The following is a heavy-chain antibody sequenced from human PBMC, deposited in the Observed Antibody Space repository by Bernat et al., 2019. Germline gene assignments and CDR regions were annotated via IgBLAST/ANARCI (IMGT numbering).Heavy chain of an antibody. D-gene: IGHD3-22*01. Sequence: EVQLVESGGGLVQPGRSLRLSCVASGFTFDDYGMHWVRQAPGKGLEWVSSITWNSNNIGYADSMKGRFTIPRDNAKNSLYLQMNSLRTEDTALYYCAKGSNHDSSGYPDHWGQGTLVTVSS. J-gene: IGHJ4*02. CDR2: ITWNSNNI. CDR3: AKGSNHDSSGYPDH. CDR1: GFTFDDYG. V-gene: IGHV3-9*01.